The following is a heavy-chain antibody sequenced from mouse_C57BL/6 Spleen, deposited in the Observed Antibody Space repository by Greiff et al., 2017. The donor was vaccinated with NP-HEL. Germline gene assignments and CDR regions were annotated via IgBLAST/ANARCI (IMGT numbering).Heavy chain of an antibody. CDR2: IYPGSGST. Sequence: VQLQQPGAELVKPGASVKMSCKASGYTFTSYWITWVKQRPGQGLEWIGDIYPGSGSTNYNEKFKSKATLTVDTSSSPAYMQLSSLTSEDSAVYYCARLGGITTVAARGAMDYWGQGTSVTVSS. CDR3: ARLGGITTVAARGAMDY. D-gene: IGHD1-1*01. J-gene: IGHJ4*01. V-gene: IGHV1-55*01. CDR1: GYTFTSYW.